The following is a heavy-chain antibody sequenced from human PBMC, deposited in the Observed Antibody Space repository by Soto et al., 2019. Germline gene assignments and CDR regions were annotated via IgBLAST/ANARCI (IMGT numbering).Heavy chain of an antibody. Sequence: EVQLLESGGGLVQPGGSLRLSCAASGFTFSSFAMSWVRQAPGKGLEWVSAIGSRGDSTYYADSVKGRFTISRDNSKNTLCLQMNSLRAEDTAVYYCAKDLIYGYNSGRPFDSWGQGTLVTVSS. V-gene: IGHV3-23*01. CDR3: AKDLIYGYNSGRPFDS. CDR1: GFTFSSFA. CDR2: IGSRGDST. J-gene: IGHJ4*02. D-gene: IGHD6-19*01.